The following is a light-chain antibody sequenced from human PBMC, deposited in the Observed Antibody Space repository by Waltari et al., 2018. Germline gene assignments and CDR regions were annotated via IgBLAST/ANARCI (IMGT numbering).Light chain of an antibody. CDR2: GAS. Sequence: EIVMTQSPATLSVSPGERATLPCRASQSVSRNLAWYQQKPGQAPRLLISGASTRATGIPARFSGSGSGTEFTLTISSLQYEDFAVYYCQQYNNWPPLTFGGGTKVEIK. J-gene: IGKJ4*01. CDR1: QSVSRN. V-gene: IGKV3-15*01. CDR3: QQYNNWPPLT.